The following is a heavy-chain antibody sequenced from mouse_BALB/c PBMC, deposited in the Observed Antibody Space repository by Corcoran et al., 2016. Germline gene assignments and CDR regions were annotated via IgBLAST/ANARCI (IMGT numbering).Heavy chain of an antibody. J-gene: IGHJ1*01. V-gene: IGHV1S136*01. CDR2: INPYNDGT. Sequence: EVQLQQSGPELVKPGASVKMSCKAPGYTFTSYVMHWVKQKPGQGLEWIGYINPYNDGTKYNEKFKGKATLTSDKSSSTAYMELSSLTSEDSAVYYCAREGRRGYFDVWGAGTTVTVSS. CDR3: AREGRRGYFDV. CDR1: GYTFTSYV.